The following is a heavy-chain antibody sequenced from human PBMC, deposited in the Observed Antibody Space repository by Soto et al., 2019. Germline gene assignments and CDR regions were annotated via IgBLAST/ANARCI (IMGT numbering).Heavy chain of an antibody. CDR1: GFTFSSYG. V-gene: IGHV3-33*01. CDR2: IWYDGSNK. D-gene: IGHD6-19*01. CDR3: ARDQQWLVRFYFDF. J-gene: IGHJ4*02. Sequence: QVQLVESGGGVVQPGTSLRLSCAASGFTFSSYGMHWVRQAPGKGLEWVAVIWYDGSNKYYADSVKGRFTISRDNSKNTLYLQMNSLRAEDTAVYYCARDQQWLVRFYFDFWGQGTLVTVSS.